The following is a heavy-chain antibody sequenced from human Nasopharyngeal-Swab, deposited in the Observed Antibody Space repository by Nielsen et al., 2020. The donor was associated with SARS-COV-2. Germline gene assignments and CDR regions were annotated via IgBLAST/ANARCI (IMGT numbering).Heavy chain of an antibody. CDR2: ISHNSGT. J-gene: IGHJ5*02. CDR1: GGSFSAYY. CDR3: AKEGATGWFDP. V-gene: IGHV4-34*01. Sequence: SQTLSLTCAVSGGSFSAYYWGWIRQPPRKGLEWIGYISHNSGTSYSPSLKSRVTMFLHTSKNQFSLRLRSLNAADTAVYYCAKEGATGWFDPWGQGTLVTVSS.